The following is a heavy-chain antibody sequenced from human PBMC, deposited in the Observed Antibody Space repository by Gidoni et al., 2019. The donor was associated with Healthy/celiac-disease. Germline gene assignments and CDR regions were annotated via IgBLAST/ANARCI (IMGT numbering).Heavy chain of an antibody. J-gene: IGHJ6*02. CDR1: GGPFSSYA. CDR2: IIPIFGTA. Sequence: QVQLVQSGAEVKKPGSSVKVSCKASGGPFSSYAISWVRQAPGQGLEWMGGIIPIFGTANYAQKFQGRVTITADESTSTAYMELSSLRSEDTAVYYCAVVVAATSSPTYGMDVWGQGTTVTVSS. CDR3: AVVVAATSSPTYGMDV. D-gene: IGHD2-15*01. V-gene: IGHV1-69*01.